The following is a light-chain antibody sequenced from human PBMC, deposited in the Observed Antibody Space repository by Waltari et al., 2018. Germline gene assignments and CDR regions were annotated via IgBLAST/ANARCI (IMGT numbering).Light chain of an antibody. CDR2: DVL. V-gene: IGLV2-14*03. J-gene: IGLJ3*02. Sequence: SPGQSITISCSGTSSDIGAYDYVSWYQQHPGKAPKLIIYDVLKRPSGVSNRFSGSKSANTASLTISGLQSEDEADYYCNSYTTTTTWVFCGGTKVTVL. CDR3: NSYTTTTTWV. CDR1: SSDIGAYDY.